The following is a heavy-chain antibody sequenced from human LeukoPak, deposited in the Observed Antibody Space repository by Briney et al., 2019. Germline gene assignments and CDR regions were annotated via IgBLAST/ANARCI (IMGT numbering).Heavy chain of an antibody. CDR1: GDGVSSNSAA. CDR3: TRGSIGGWSDP. Sequence: SQTLSLTCAIGGDGVSSNSAAWNWVRLSPSRGLEWLGRTYYRSKWFKEYASSVKSRIILNSDTSRNEVSLHLHSVTPEDTAVYYCTRGSIGGWSDPWGQGTPVTVSS. V-gene: IGHV6-1*01. J-gene: IGHJ5*02. CDR2: TYYRSKWFK. D-gene: IGHD3-3*01.